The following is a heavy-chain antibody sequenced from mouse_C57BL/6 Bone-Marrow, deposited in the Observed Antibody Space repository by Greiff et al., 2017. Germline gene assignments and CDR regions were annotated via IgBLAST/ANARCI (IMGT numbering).Heavy chain of an antibody. D-gene: IGHD2-5*01. Sequence: QVQLQQPGAELVMPGASVKLSCKASGYTFTSYWMHWVKQRPGQGLEWIGEIDPSDSYTNYNQKFKGKSTLTVDKSSSTAYMQLSSLTSEDSAVYYCAMEGGSNLFAYWGQGTLVTVSA. V-gene: IGHV1-69*01. J-gene: IGHJ3*01. CDR2: IDPSDSYT. CDR1: GYTFTSYW. CDR3: AMEGGSNLFAY.